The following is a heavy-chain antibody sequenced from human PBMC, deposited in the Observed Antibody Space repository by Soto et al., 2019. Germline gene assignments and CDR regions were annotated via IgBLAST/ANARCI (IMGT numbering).Heavy chain of an antibody. J-gene: IGHJ6*02. V-gene: IGHV1-2*04. CDR1: GYIFTGYY. CDR3: AREYGYYYGSGSPLYYYGMDV. Sequence: ASVKVSCKASGYIFTGYYMHWVRQAPGQGLEWMGWINPNSGGTNYAQKFQGWVTMTRDTSISTAYMELSRLRSDDTAVYYCAREYGYYYGSGSPLYYYGMDVWGQGTTVTVSS. CDR2: INPNSGGT. D-gene: IGHD3-10*01.